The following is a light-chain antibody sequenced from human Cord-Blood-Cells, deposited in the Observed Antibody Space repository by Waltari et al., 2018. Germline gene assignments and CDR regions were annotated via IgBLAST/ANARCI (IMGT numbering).Light chain of an antibody. CDR3: SSYAGSNVV. V-gene: IGLV2-8*01. CDR1: SSDVGGDNY. J-gene: IGLJ2*01. Sequence: QSALTQTLSESRSPGQSVTISCTGTSSDVGGDNYVAWYQQHPGKAPKLMIYVVSKLPSGFPDRFSVSKSGNAGSLTVSGLQAEDEADYYCSSYAGSNVVFGGGTKLTVL. CDR2: VVS.